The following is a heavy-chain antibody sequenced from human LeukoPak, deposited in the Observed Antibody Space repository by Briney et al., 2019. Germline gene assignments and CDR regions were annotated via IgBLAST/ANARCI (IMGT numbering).Heavy chain of an antibody. Sequence: GGSLRLSCAASGFTFDDYAMHWVRQAPGKGLEWVSGISWNSGSTGYADSVKGRFTISRDNAKNSLYLQMNSLRAEDTALYYCAKDTERYCSGGSCLDYWGQGTLVTVSS. CDR1: GFTFDDYA. CDR2: ISWNSGST. CDR3: AKDTERYCSGGSCLDY. D-gene: IGHD2-15*01. V-gene: IGHV3-9*01. J-gene: IGHJ4*02.